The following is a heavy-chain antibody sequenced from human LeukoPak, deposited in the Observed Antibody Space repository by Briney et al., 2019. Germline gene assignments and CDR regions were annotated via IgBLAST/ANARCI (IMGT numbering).Heavy chain of an antibody. Sequence: PSETLSLTCTVSGGSVSSGSYYWSWIRQPAGKGLEWIGRIYTSGSTNYNPSLKSRVTISVDTSKNQFSLKLSSVTAADTAVYYCASSIGWSDTAMYVDYWGQGTLVTVSS. CDR2: IYTSGST. V-gene: IGHV4-61*02. J-gene: IGHJ4*02. CDR3: ASSIGWSDTAMYVDY. CDR1: GGSVSSGSYY. D-gene: IGHD5-18*01.